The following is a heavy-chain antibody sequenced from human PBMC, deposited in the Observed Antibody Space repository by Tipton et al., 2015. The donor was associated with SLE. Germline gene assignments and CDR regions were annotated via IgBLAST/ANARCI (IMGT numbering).Heavy chain of an antibody. D-gene: IGHD3-10*01. V-gene: IGHV3-74*01. CDR3: ARIHYYGSGSRDY. J-gene: IGHJ4*02. CDR1: GFTFSNYW. CDR2: ISGDGAST. Sequence: SLRLSCTASGFTFSNYWMHWVRQAPGKGLVWVARISGDGASTSYADSVKGRFTISRDNAKNTLYVQMSSLRAEDTAVYYCARIHYYGSGSRDYWGQGTLVTVSS.